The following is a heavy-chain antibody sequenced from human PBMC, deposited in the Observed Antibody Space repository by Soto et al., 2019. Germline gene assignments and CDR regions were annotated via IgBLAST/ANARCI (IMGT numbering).Heavy chain of an antibody. CDR3: AAGEASSRNLAPYYLDF. CDR2: IHYSGTT. D-gene: IGHD6-13*01. J-gene: IGHJ4*02. CDR1: GGSMRNYF. Sequence: QVQLQESGPGLVKSSETLSLTCTVSGGSMRNYFWTWIRQPPGKGLEWIGYIHYSGTTSFFPSYNPSLRSRVTISEDTSKNQFSLKLLSVTTADTAVYFGAAGEASSRNLAPYYLDFWGQGTLVTVSS. V-gene: IGHV4-59*01.